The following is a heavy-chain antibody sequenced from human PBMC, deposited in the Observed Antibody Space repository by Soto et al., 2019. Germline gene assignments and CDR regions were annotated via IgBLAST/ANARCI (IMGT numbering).Heavy chain of an antibody. D-gene: IGHD3-16*01. CDR2: ISYSGST. V-gene: IGHV4-59*08. CDR1: GGSISSDY. J-gene: IGHJ4*02. CDR3: ARGSSFGAGIGYFDY. Sequence: SETLSLTCTVSGGSISSDYWSWVRQPPGKGLEWIGYISYSGSTNYNPSRKSRVTISVDTSKNQFSLKLTSVTAADTAVYYCARGSSFGAGIGYFDYWGQGLQVTVS.